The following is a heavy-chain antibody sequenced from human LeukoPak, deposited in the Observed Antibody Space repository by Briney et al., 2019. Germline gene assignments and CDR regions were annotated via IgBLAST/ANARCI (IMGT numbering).Heavy chain of an antibody. V-gene: IGHV1-46*01. CDR2: INPSGGST. J-gene: IGHJ4*02. D-gene: IGHD5-24*01. Sequence: ASVKVSCKASGYTFTSYYMHWVRQAPGQGLEWMGIINPSGGSTSYAQKFQGRVTMTRDTSTSTVYMELSSLRSEDTAVYYCARVDQRRWLQFYFDYWGQGTLVTVSS. CDR3: ARVDQRRWLQFYFDY. CDR1: GYTFTSYY.